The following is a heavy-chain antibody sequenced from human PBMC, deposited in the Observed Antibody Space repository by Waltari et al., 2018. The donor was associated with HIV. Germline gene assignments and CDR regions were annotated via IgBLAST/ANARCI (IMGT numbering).Heavy chain of an antibody. CDR2: ISWDGGST. Sequence: EVQLVESGGVVVQPGGSLRVACASPGFPFDDYAMHWVRQAPGKGLEWVSLISWDGGSTYYADSVKGRFTISRDNSKNSLYLQMNSLRAEDTALYYCSTYGDSEAFDIWGQGTMVTVSS. CDR3: STYGDSEAFDI. D-gene: IGHD4-17*01. V-gene: IGHV3-43D*03. J-gene: IGHJ3*02. CDR1: GFPFDDYA.